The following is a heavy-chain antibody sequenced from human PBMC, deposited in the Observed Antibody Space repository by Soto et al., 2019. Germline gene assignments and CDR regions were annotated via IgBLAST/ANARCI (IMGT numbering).Heavy chain of an antibody. V-gene: IGHV1-3*01. J-gene: IGHJ5*02. CDR3: ARGRVVGATYNWFDP. CDR1: GYTFPSYA. CDR2: INAGNGNT. Sequence: ASVKVSCKASGYTFPSYAMHWVRQAPGQRLEWMGWINAGNGNTKYSQKFQGRVTITRDTSASTAYMELSSLRSEDTAVYYCARGRVVGATYNWFDPWGQGTLVTV. D-gene: IGHD1-26*01.